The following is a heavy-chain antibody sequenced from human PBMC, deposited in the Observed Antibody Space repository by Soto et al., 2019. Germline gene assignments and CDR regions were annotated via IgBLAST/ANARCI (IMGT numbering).Heavy chain of an antibody. J-gene: IGHJ5*02. CDR1: GYTFTGYY. D-gene: IGHD6-13*01. Sequence: GASVKVSCKDSGYTFTGYYRHWVRQATGQGLEWMGWINPNSGGTNYAQKFQGWVTMTRDTSVSTAYMELSRLRSDDTAVYYCARGNGIAAAGTLHWFDPWGQGTLVTVSS. V-gene: IGHV1-2*04. CDR3: ARGNGIAAAGTLHWFDP. CDR2: INPNSGGT.